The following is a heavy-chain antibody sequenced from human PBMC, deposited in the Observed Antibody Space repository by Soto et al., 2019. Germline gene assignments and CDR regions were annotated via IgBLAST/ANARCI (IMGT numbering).Heavy chain of an antibody. CDR1: GFTFSNAW. V-gene: IGHV3-15*07. CDR3: TTGGAVVVAATHYGLDV. J-gene: IGHJ6*02. CDR2: IKSKDVGGTT. D-gene: IGHD2-15*01. Sequence: EVQLVESGGGLVMPGGSLRLSYAASGFTFSNAWMNWVRQAPGKGLEWVGRIKSKDVGGTTNYAAPVKGRFTISRDDSKTTVYMQMNSLQTEDTAVYYCTTGGAVVVAATHYGLDVWGQGTTVTVSS.